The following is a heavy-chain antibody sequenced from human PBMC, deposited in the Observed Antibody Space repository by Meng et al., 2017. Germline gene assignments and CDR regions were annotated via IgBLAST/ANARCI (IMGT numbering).Heavy chain of an antibody. J-gene: IGHJ4*02. CDR2: INAYNGYT. V-gene: IGHV1-18*01. CDR3: ATRGNPYLDC. Sequence: QLVQAGAEVKKPGASGKSSGNASAHTLSSDGFAWVRQAPGQGLEWMGWINAYNGYTDYAQKFLGRVTLTTDTSTNTGYMELRSLASDDTAVYYCATRGNPYLDCWGQGTLVTVSS. CDR1: AHTLSSDG.